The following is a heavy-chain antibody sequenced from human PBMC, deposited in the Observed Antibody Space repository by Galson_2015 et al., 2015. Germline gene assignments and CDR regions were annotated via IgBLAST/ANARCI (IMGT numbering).Heavy chain of an antibody. V-gene: IGHV3-23*01. J-gene: IGHJ4*02. CDR1: GFTFNDYA. CDR2: ISASGDST. CDR3: ARGGAWTIVVDPASPLDF. D-gene: IGHD2-15*01. Sequence: SLRLSCAASGFTFNDYALNWVRQAPGKGLAWVSSISASGDSTYSADSVKGRFTISRDNSKNTVYLQMDRLRAEDTAVYYCARGGAWTIVVDPASPLDFWGRGSLVTVSS.